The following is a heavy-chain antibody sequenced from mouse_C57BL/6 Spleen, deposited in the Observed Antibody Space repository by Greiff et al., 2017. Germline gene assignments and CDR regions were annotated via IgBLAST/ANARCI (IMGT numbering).Heavy chain of an antibody. Sequence: QVQLQQPGAELVMPGASVKLSCKASGYTFTSYWMHWVKQRPGQGLEWIGEIDPSESYTNYNQKFKGKSTLTVDKSTSTAYMQLSILTSEDSAVYYCARGSTMIEAYWGQGTLVTVSA. V-gene: IGHV1-69*01. J-gene: IGHJ3*01. CDR2: IDPSESYT. CDR3: ARGSTMIEAY. D-gene: IGHD2-4*01. CDR1: GYTFTSYW.